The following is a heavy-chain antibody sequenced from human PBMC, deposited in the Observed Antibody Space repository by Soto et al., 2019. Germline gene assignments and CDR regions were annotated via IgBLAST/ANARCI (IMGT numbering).Heavy chain of an antibody. Sequence: QSGGSLRLSCAASGFTFSSYGMHWARQAPGKGLEWVAVISYDGSNKYYADSVKGRFTISRDNSKNTLYLQMNSLRAEDTAVYYCAKGADYYYGMDVWSQGTTVTVSS. D-gene: IGHD3-16*01. CDR2: ISYDGSNK. CDR3: AKGADYYYGMDV. V-gene: IGHV3-30*18. CDR1: GFTFSSYG. J-gene: IGHJ6*02.